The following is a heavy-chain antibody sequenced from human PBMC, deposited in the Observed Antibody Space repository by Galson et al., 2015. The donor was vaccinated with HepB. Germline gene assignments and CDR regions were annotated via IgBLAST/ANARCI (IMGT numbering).Heavy chain of an antibody. CDR3: ARDKVVTTVEYYYGMDV. CDR1: GFTFSSYV. V-gene: IGHV3-30*04. Sequence: SLRLSCAASGFTFSSYVLHWVRQAPGKGLEWAALISTDGKKTYYSDSVKGRFTISRDNSKNTLYLQINSLRVEETAVFYCARDKVVTTVEYYYGMDVWGQGTTVSVSS. CDR2: ISTDGKKT. J-gene: IGHJ6*02. D-gene: IGHD4-23*01.